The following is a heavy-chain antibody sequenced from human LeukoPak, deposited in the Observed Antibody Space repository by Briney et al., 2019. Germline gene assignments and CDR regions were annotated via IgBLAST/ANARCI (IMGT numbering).Heavy chain of an antibody. CDR2: IYPGDSDT. CDR3: ARAALVDSGYYAAYYYYYMDV. CDR1: GYSFTSYW. J-gene: IGHJ6*03. V-gene: IGHV5-51*01. Sequence: GESLKISCKGSGYSFTSYWIGWVRQMPGKGLEWMGIIYPGDSDTRYSPSFQGQVTISADKSISTAYLQWSSLKASDTAMYYCARAALVDSGYYAAYYYYYMDVWGKGTTVTVSS. D-gene: IGHD5-12*01.